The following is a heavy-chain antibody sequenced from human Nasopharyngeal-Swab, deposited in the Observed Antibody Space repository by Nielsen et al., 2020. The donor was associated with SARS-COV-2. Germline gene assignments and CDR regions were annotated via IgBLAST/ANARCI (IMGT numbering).Heavy chain of an antibody. CDR2: IFSNDEK. CDR3: ARIVNSYFDFWSGYTDAFDI. J-gene: IGHJ3*02. CDR1: GFSLGNARMG. Sequence: SGPTLVQPTETLTLTCTVSGFSLGNARMGVSWIRQPPGKALEWLAHIFSNDEKSYSTSLKSRLTISKDTSKSQVVLTMTNMDPVDTATYYCARIVNSYFDFWSGYTDAFDIWGQGTMVTVSS. V-gene: IGHV2-26*01. D-gene: IGHD3-3*01.